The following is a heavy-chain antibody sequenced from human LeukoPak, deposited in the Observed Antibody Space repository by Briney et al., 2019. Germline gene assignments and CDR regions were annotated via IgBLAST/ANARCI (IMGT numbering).Heavy chain of an antibody. J-gene: IGHJ6*03. CDR2: IKQDGSEK. Sequence: GGSLRLSCAASGFTFSSYWMSWVRQAPGKGLEWVANIKQDGSEKYYVDSVKGRFTISRDNAKNPLYLQMNSLRAEDTAVYYCARDYYDFWSGTPFTAMDVWGKGTTVTVSS. CDR1: GFTFSSYW. CDR3: ARDYYDFWSGTPFTAMDV. D-gene: IGHD3-3*01. V-gene: IGHV3-7*01.